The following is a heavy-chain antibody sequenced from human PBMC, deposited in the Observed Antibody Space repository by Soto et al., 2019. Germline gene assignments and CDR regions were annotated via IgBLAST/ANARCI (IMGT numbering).Heavy chain of an antibody. Sequence: PSETLSLTCTVSGGSISSGDYYWSWIRQPPGKGLEWIGYIYYSGSTYYNPSLKSRVTISVDTSKNQFSLKLSSVTAADTAVYYCARGRHYHDSSGYPEYFQHWGQRILVTVSS. CDR2: IYYSGST. CDR3: ARGRHYHDSSGYPEYFQH. CDR1: GGSISSGDYY. J-gene: IGHJ1*01. D-gene: IGHD3-22*01. V-gene: IGHV4-30-4*01.